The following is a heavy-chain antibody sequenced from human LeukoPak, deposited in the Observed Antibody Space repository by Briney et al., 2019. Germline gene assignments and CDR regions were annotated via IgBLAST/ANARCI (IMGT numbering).Heavy chain of an antibody. V-gene: IGHV1-2*02. CDR1: GYTFTGYY. CDR2: INPNSGGT. D-gene: IGHD6-13*01. J-gene: IGHJ4*02. CDR3: ARVGLRYSSSLGY. Sequence: ASVKVSCKASGYTFTGYYMHWVRQAPGQGLEWMGWINPNSGGTNYAQKFQGRVTMTRDTSISTAYMELSRLRSDDTAVYYCARVGLRYSSSLGYWGQGTLVTVSS.